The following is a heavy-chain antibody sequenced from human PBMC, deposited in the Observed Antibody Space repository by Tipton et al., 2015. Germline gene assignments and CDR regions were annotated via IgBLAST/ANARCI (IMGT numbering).Heavy chain of an antibody. CDR1: GGSLSGYY. Sequence: TLSLTCAVYGGSLSGYYWSWIRQPPGKGLEWIGEMNHSGSTHYNPSFKSRVAISVDTSKNQFSLTLNSVTAADTAVYYCARDLEHGMDVWGQGTTVTVSS. CDR2: MNHSGST. V-gene: IGHV4-34*01. J-gene: IGHJ6*02. CDR3: ARDLEHGMDV. D-gene: IGHD5-24*01.